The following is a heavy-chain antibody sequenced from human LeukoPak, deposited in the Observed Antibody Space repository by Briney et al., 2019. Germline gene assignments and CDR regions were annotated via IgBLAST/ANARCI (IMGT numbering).Heavy chain of an antibody. D-gene: IGHD3-22*01. CDR3: ARAPSEIGGYYPEYFRH. CDR1: GCTFSSYW. J-gene: IGHJ1*01. Sequence: GGSLRLSCAASGCTFSSYWMHWVRQAPGKGLVWVSRIKSDGKTNYADSVKGRFTISRDNAKNTVSLQMNSLRAEDTGVYYCARAPSEIGGYYPEYFRHWGQGTLVTVSS. V-gene: IGHV3-74*01. CDR2: IKSDGKT.